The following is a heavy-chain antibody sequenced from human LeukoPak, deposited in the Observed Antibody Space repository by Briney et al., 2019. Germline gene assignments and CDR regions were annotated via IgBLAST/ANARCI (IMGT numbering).Heavy chain of an antibody. Sequence: SVKVSCKASGGTFSSYAISWVRQAPGQGLEWMGGIIPIFGTANYAQKFQGRVTITADESTSTAYMELNSLRSEDTAVYYCARAPPYYDILTGYHDAFDIWGQGTMVTVSS. J-gene: IGHJ3*02. CDR1: GGTFSSYA. CDR3: ARAPPYYDILTGYHDAFDI. V-gene: IGHV1-69*13. D-gene: IGHD3-9*01. CDR2: IIPIFGTA.